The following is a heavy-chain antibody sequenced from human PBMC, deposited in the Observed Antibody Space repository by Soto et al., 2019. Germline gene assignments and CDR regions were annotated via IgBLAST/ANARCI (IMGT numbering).Heavy chain of an antibody. D-gene: IGHD6-19*01. V-gene: IGHV3-11*01. Sequence: QVQLVESGGGLVKPGGSLRLSCAASGFTFSDYYMSWIRQAPGKGLEWVSYISSSSTIDYADSVKGRFTISRDNAKNSLYLQMNSLRAEDTAVYYCATDPDSSDYYGMDVWGQGTTVTVSS. J-gene: IGHJ6*02. CDR1: GFTFSDYY. CDR2: ISSSSTI. CDR3: ATDPDSSDYYGMDV.